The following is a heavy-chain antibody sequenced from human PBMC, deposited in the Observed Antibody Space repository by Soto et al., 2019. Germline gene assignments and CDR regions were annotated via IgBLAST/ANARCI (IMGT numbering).Heavy chain of an antibody. J-gene: IGHJ6*02. CDR2: IWYDGSNK. CDR3: ARDGQQLAPYSLDV. V-gene: IGHV3-33*01. D-gene: IGHD6-13*01. Sequence: QVQLVESGGGVVQPGTSLRLSCTTSGFTFRNHAMHWVRQAPGKGLEWVAQIWYDGSNKYYADSVKGRFTISRDNSRNMVYVQMNSLRVEDTAVYYCARDGQQLAPYSLDVWGQGTSVTVSS. CDR1: GFTFRNHA.